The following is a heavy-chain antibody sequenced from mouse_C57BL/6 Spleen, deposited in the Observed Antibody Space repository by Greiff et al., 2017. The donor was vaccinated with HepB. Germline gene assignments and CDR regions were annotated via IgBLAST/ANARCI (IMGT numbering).Heavy chain of an antibody. CDR1: GFNIKDYY. J-gene: IGHJ3*01. D-gene: IGHD1-1*01. Sequence: EVQLQQSGAELVRPGASVKLSCTASGFNIKDYYMHWVKQRPEQGLEWIGRIDPEDGDTEYAPKFQGKATMTADTSSNTAYLQLSSLTSEDTAGYYCTTDYGSSSFAYWGQGTLVTVSA. V-gene: IGHV14-1*01. CDR2: IDPEDGDT. CDR3: TTDYGSSSFAY.